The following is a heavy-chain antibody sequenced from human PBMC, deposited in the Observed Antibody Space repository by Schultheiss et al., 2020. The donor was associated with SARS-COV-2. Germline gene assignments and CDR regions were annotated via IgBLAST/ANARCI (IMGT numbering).Heavy chain of an antibody. J-gene: IGHJ4*02. D-gene: IGHD3-10*01. V-gene: IGHV4-59*12. CDR1: GGSISSYY. CDR3: AGVVRGVAGYFDY. CDR2: IHYSGST. Sequence: SQTLSLTCTVSGGSISSYYWNWFRQPPGKGLEWIGYIHYSGSTTYNPSLRSRVTISVDTSKNQFSLKLSSVTAADTAVYYCAGVVRGVAGYFDYWGQGTLVTVSS.